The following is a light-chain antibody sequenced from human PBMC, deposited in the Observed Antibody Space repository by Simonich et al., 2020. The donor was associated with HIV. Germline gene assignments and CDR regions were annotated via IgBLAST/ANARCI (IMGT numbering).Light chain of an antibody. CDR2: DVT. Sequence: QSALTQPASVSGSPGQSITISFTGTSSDVCAYNYVSWYQQHPGKAPKLIIYDVTKRPSGVSNRFSGSKSGNTASLTISGLQADDEADYYCSSYTSSSTWVFGGGTKLTVL. V-gene: IGLV2-14*01. CDR3: SSYTSSSTWV. CDR1: SSDVCAYNY. J-gene: IGLJ3*02.